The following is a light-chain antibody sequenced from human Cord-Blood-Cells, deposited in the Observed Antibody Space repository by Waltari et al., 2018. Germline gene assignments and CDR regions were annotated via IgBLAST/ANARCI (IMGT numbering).Light chain of an antibody. Sequence: IVITQSPLSLPVTPGEPASIPCRPSQSLLHSNGYNYLDWYLQKPGQSPQLLIYLGSNRASGVPDRFSGSGSGTDFTLKISRVEAEDVGVYYCMQALQTPLTFGPGTKVDIK. J-gene: IGKJ3*01. CDR3: MQALQTPLT. CDR2: LGS. V-gene: IGKV2-28*01. CDR1: QSLLHSNGYNY.